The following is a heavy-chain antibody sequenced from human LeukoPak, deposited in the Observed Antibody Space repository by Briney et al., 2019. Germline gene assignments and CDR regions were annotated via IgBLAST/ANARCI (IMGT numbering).Heavy chain of an antibody. CDR2: TYYRSKWYN. CDR1: GDSLSSNSAT. V-gene: IGHV6-1*01. CDR3: ARGNGYPFDY. D-gene: IGHD3-16*01. J-gene: IGHJ4*02. Sequence: SQTLSLTCAISGDSLSSNSATWNWVRQSPSRGLERLGRTYYRSKWYNDYAVSVKGRVTISPDASKKQFSLQLNSVTPEDTAMYYCARGNGYPFDYWGQGALVTVSS.